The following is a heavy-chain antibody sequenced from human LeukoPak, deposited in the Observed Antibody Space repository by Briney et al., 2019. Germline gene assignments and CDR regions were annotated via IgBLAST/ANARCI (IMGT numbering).Heavy chain of an antibody. CDR1: RFTFSRYW. CDR2: IKQDRSEK. V-gene: IGHV3-7*01. J-gene: IGHJ5*01. Sequence: PGGSLRLSCAASRFTFSRYWMSWVRQAPEKGLEWVANIKQDRSEKYYVDSVKGRFTISRDNAKNSLYLQMNSLRAEDTAVYYCARDAGDYFDSSGHYWFDSWGQGTLVTVSS. CDR3: ARDAGDYFDSSGHYWFDS. D-gene: IGHD3-22*01.